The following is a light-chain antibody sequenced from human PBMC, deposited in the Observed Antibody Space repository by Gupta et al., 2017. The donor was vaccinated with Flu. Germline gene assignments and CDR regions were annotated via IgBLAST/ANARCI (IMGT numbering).Light chain of an antibody. J-gene: IGKJ1*01. CDR3: MQGAHWPWE. V-gene: IGKV2-30*01. CDR2: LVS. CDR1: DGNTY. Sequence: DGNTYLHWYQQRPGKSPRRLIYLVSHRESGVPARFSGSGSDTDFTLNISRLQSEDFGIYFCMQGAHWPWEFGQGTKVDIK.